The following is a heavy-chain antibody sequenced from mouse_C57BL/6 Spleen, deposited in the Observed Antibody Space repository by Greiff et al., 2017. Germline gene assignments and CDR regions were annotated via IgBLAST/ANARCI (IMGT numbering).Heavy chain of an antibody. CDR2: IWGDGST. CDR3: ANVGTTVVGRYFDV. D-gene: IGHD1-1*01. V-gene: IGHV2-3*01. Sequence: VQLQQSGPGLVAPSQSLSITCTVSGFSLTSYGVSWVRQPPGKGLEWLGVIWGDGSTNYHSALISRLSISKDNSKSQVFLKLNSLQTDDTATYYCANVGTTVVGRYFDVWGTGTTVTVSS. CDR1: GFSLTSYG. J-gene: IGHJ1*03.